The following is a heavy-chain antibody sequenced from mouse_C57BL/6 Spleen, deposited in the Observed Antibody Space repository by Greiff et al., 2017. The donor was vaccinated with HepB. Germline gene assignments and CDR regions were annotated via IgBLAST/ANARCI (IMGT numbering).Heavy chain of an antibody. D-gene: IGHD1-1*01. V-gene: IGHV14-4*01. J-gene: IGHJ2*01. CDR2: IDPENGDT. Sequence: EVQLQQSGSELVRPGASVKLSCTASGFNIKDDYMHWVKQRPEQGLEWIGWIDPENGDTEYASKFQGKSTITADTSSNTADLQLSSLTSEDTAVYYCTTSRVGSSLYYFDYWGQGTTLTVSS. CDR1: GFNIKDDY. CDR3: TTSRVGSSLYYFDY.